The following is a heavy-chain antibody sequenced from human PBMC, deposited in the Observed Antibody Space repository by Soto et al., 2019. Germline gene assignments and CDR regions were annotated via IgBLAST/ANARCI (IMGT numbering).Heavy chain of an antibody. CDR1: GYTFTSYD. CDR2: MNPNSGNT. Sequence: ASVKVSCKASGYTFTSYDINWVRQATGQGLEWMRWMNPNSGNTGYAQKFQGGVTMTRNTSISTAYMELSSLRSEDTAVYYCAAVPAAANYYYYYMDVWGKGTTVTVSS. D-gene: IGHD2-2*01. CDR3: AAVPAAANYYYYYMDV. J-gene: IGHJ6*03. V-gene: IGHV1-8*01.